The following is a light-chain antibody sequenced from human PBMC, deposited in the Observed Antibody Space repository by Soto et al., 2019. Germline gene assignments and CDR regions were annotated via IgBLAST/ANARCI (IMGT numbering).Light chain of an antibody. Sequence: QAVVTQPPSVSGTPGLRVTISCSGGISNIGKDTVNWYQQLPGTAPKLLMFNDDKRPSGVPDRFSGSRSGTSACRAISGLQSDDEAVYFCSTCDDSLNGWVFGGGTKVTVL. CDR2: NDD. CDR3: STCDDSLNGWV. J-gene: IGLJ3*02. V-gene: IGLV1-44*01. CDR1: ISNIGKDT.